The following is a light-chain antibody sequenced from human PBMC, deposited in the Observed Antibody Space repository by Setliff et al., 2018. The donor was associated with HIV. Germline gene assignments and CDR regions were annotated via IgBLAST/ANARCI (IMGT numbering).Light chain of an antibody. V-gene: IGLV2-14*01. J-gene: IGLJ1*01. CDR3: TSYTSGSTPYV. CDR2: EVT. Sequence: QSVLAQPASVSGSPGQSIAISCTGTNSDIGGYNYVSWYQQHPDKAPKLIIYEVTNRPSGISDRFSGSKSGNTASLTISGLQAEDEADYYCTSYTSGSTPYVFGSGTKVTVL. CDR1: NSDIGGYNY.